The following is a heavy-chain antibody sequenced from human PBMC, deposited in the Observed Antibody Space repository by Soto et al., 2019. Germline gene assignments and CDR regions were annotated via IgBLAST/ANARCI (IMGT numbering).Heavy chain of an antibody. CDR2: INPNSGGT. V-gene: IGHV1-2*04. CDR1: GYTFTGYY. D-gene: IGHD6-19*01. CDR3: ARDLFRPYSGGWYPNGMDV. Sequence: GASVKVSCKASGYTFTGYYMHWVRQAPGQGLEWMGWINPNSGGTNYAQKFQGWVTMTRDTSISTAYMELSRLRSDDTAVYYCARDLFRPYSGGWYPNGMDVWGQGTTVTSP. J-gene: IGHJ6*02.